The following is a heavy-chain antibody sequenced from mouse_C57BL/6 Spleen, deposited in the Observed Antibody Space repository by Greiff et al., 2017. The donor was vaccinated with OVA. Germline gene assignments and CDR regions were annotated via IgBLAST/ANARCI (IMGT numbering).Heavy chain of an antibody. CDR1: GFTFSDYG. V-gene: IGHV5-17*01. CDR3: ASPFYYGSSYWYFDV. CDR2: ISSGSSTI. Sequence: EVQLVESGGGLVKPGGSLKLSCAASGFTFSDYGMHWVRQAPEKGLEWVAYISSGSSTIYYADTVKGRFTISRDNAKNTLFLQMTSLRSEDTAMYYCASPFYYGSSYWYFDVWGTGTTVTASS. J-gene: IGHJ1*03. D-gene: IGHD1-1*01.